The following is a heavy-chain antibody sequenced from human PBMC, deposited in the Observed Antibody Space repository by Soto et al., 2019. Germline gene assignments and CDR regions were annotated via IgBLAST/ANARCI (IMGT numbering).Heavy chain of an antibody. Sequence: EVVLLESGGGLEQPGGSLRLSCAASGFIFENFGMSWVRQAPGKGLEWISSISGSGFKKYYADSVKGRFTISRDNSKRKVYLELNNLSAEDTSVYHCAKNQGVELVPLATVDWFDPWGQGSVVTVSS. CDR1: GFIFENFG. D-gene: IGHD1-26*01. CDR2: ISGSGFKK. J-gene: IGHJ5*02. V-gene: IGHV3-23*01. CDR3: AKNQGVELVPLATVDWFDP.